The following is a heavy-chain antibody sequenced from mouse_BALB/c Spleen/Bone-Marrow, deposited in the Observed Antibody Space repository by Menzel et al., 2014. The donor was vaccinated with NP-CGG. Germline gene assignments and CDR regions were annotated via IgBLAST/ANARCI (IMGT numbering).Heavy chain of an antibody. V-gene: IGHV1-52*01. CDR2: IDPYDSET. D-gene: IGHD2-4*01. Sequence: QVQLQQSGAELVRPWASVKLSCKASGYTFTSYWMNWVKQRPEQGLEWIGRIDPYDSETHYNQKFRDKAILTVDKSSSTAYMQLSSLTSEDSAVYYCARGRDYDVFSYWGQGTLVTVSA. CDR1: GYTFTSYW. CDR3: ARGRDYDVFSY. J-gene: IGHJ3*01.